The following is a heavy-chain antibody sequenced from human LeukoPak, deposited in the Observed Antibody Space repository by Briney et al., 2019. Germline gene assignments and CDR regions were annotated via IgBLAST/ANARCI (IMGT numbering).Heavy chain of an antibody. CDR3: ARGRAGTTSWFDP. J-gene: IGHJ5*02. CDR1: GYTFTGYY. CDR2: IHPNSGGT. Sequence: GASVKVSCKASGYTFTGYYINGVRQSPGQGLESMGWIHPNSGGTNYAQKFQGRVTVTRDTSINTAYMELSRLISDDTAVYYCARGRAGTTSWFDPWGQGTLVTVSS. V-gene: IGHV1-2*02. D-gene: IGHD6-19*01.